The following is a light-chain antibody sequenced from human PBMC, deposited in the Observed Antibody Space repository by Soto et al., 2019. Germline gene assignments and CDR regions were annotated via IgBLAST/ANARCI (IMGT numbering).Light chain of an antibody. CDR2: GVS. CDR1: RSDIGSYNY. J-gene: IGLJ1*01. V-gene: IGLV2-14*01. CDR3: IAYTCCSSSYV. Sequence: QSALTQPASVSGSHGQSITISCSGTRSDIGSYNYVAWYQQFPGKTPKILIYGVSNRPSGVSSRFSGSKSGNTASLTIAGLQVEDESDYYGIAYTCCSSSYVFGSGTTVTV.